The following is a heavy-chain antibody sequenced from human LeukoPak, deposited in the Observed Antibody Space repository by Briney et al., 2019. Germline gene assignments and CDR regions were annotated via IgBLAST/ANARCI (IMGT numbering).Heavy chain of an antibody. CDR2: IWYDGSKS. CDR1: GFTFSSYG. CDR3: ARAVGGPPGWFDP. V-gene: IGHV3-33*08. Sequence: GGSLRLSCAASGFTFSSYGMHWVRQAPGKGLEWVAVIWYDGSKSYYADSVKGRFTISKDNSKNTLYLQMNSLRAEDTAVYYCARAVGGPPGWFDPWGQGTLVTVSS. J-gene: IGHJ5*02. D-gene: IGHD1-26*01.